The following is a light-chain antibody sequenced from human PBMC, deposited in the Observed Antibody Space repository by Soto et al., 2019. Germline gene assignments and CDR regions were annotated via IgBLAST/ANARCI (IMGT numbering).Light chain of an antibody. Sequence: IGVKQSPATLSVSPGDRATLSCKAIQSVSILLAWYQQIPGQSPRLLIHGATTRATGIPARFSGSGSGTDFTLTISRLEPEDFAVYYCEQYGSSPPSITFGQGTRLEN. CDR1: QSVSIL. CDR2: GAT. V-gene: IGKV3-15*01. J-gene: IGKJ5*01. CDR3: EQYGSSPPSIT.